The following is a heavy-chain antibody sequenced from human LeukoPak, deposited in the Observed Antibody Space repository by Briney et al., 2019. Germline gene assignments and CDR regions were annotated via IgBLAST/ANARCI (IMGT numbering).Heavy chain of an antibody. CDR3: ARELDWNSGGIDY. D-gene: IGHD1-7*01. CDR2: FDPEDGET. Sequence: ASVNVSCKVSGYTLTELSMHWVRQAPGKGLEWMGGFDPEDGETIYAQKFQGRVTMTRDTSIGTAYMELSRLRSDDMAVYYCARELDWNSGGIDYWGQGTLVTVSS. J-gene: IGHJ4*02. CDR1: GYTLTELS. V-gene: IGHV1-24*01.